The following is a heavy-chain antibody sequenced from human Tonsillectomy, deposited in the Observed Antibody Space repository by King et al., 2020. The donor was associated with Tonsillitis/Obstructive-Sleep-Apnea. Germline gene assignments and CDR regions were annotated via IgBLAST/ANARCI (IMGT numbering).Heavy chain of an antibody. V-gene: IGHV3-30*04. CDR3: ARLQECSSTSCYPDYYYMDV. CDR1: GFTFSSYV. Sequence: VQLVESGGGVVQPGRSLRLSCAASGFTFSSYVMHWVRQAPGKGLEWVAVISYDGSNKYYADSVKGRFTISRDNSKNTLYLQMSSLRPEDTAVYYCARLQECSSTSCYPDYYYMDVWGKGTTVTVSS. J-gene: IGHJ6*03. D-gene: IGHD2-2*01. CDR2: ISYDGSNK.